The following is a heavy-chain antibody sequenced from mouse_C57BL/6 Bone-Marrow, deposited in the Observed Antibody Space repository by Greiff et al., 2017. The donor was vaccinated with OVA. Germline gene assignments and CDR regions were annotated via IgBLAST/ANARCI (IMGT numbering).Heavy chain of an antibody. CDR1: GFSLTSYG. V-gene: IGHV2-2*01. Sequence: VQLVESGPGLVQPAQSLSITCTVSGFSLTSYGVHWVRQSPGKGLEWLGVIWSGGSTDYNAAFISRLSISKDNSKSQVFFKMNSLQADDTAIYYCARKTGYGSPDAMDYWGQGTSVTVSS. D-gene: IGHD1-1*01. CDR2: IWSGGST. CDR3: ARKTGYGSPDAMDY. J-gene: IGHJ4*01.